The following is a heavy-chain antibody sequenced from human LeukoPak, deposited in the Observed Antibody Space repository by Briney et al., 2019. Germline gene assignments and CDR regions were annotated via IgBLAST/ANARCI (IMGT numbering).Heavy chain of an antibody. V-gene: IGHV3-30*02. J-gene: IGHJ4*02. CDR2: IQNDGSDK. CDR3: AKNRGSGTN. CDR1: GFMFTAHD. Sequence: GGSLRLSCGASGFMFTAHDMHWVRQAPGKGLEWVAFIQNDGSDKYYADSVKGRFTISRDNAKNSLYLQMNSLRAEDTALYYCAKNRGSGTNWGQGTLVTVSS. D-gene: IGHD3-10*01.